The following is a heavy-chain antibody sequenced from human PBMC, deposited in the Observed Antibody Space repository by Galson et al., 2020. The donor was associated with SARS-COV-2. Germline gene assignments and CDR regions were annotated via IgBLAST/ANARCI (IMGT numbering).Heavy chain of an antibody. CDR3: AREWGLTGDSSAKGGSWFDP. V-gene: IGHV4-31*03. D-gene: IGHD3-22*01. CDR2: IYYSGST. J-gene: IGHJ5*02. Sequence: SETLSLTCTVSGGSISSGGYYWSWIRQHPGKGLEWIGYIYYSGSTYYNPSLKSRVTISVDTSKNQFSLKLSSVTAADTAVYYCAREWGLTGDSSAKGGSWFDPWGQGTLVTVSS. CDR1: GGSISSGGYY.